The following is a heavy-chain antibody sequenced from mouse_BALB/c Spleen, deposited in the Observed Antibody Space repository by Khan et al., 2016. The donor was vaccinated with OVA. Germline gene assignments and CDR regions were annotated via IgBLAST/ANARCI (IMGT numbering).Heavy chain of an antibody. J-gene: IGHJ2*01. V-gene: IGHV1S132*01. D-gene: IGHD1-1*01. CDR2: IYPGTDNT. CDR1: GYTFTSYW. CDR3: AREEALYYFAY. Sequence: VQLQESGAELARPAASVKLSCKTSGYTFTSYWIHWVKQRSGQGLEWIARIYPGTDNTYYNEKLRDKATLTADKSSSTVYIQLSSLKSEDSAVYLCAREEALYYFAYWGQGTTLTVSS.